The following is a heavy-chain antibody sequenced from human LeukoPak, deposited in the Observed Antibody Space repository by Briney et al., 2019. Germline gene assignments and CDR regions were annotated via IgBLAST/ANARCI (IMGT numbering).Heavy chain of an antibody. D-gene: IGHD2-2*01. Sequence: SVKVSCTASGGTFSSYAISWVRQAPGQGLEWMGGFIPIFGTANYAQKFQGRVTITADESTSTAYMELSSLRSEDTAVYYCARALLRYCSSTSCYWFDPWGQGTLVTVSS. J-gene: IGHJ5*02. CDR3: ARALLRYCSSTSCYWFDP. V-gene: IGHV1-69*13. CDR1: GGTFSSYA. CDR2: FIPIFGTA.